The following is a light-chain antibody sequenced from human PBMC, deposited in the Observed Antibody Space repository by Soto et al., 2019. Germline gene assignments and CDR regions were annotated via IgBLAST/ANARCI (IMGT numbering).Light chain of an antibody. Sequence: DILMTQSPSSLSASVGDSVTITCRASQSMSTYLNWYQQKPGKAPKLLVSAASSLQSGVPSRFSGSGSGTDFTLTINSLQPEDIAAYYCQQSYTTPLTFGGGTKVEIK. CDR3: QQSYTTPLT. J-gene: IGKJ4*01. CDR1: QSMSTY. CDR2: AAS. V-gene: IGKV1-39*01.